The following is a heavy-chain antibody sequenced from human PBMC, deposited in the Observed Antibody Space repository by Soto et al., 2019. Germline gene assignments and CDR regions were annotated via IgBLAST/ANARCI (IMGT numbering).Heavy chain of an antibody. Sequence: ASVKVSCKASGYTFTSYGISWVRQAPGQGLEWMGWISAYNGNTNYAQKLQGRVTMTTDTSTSTAYMELRSLRSDDTAVYYCARSQDIVVVPAAILISYWFDPWGQGTLVTVS. J-gene: IGHJ5*02. V-gene: IGHV1-18*01. CDR3: ARSQDIVVVPAAILISYWFDP. CDR2: ISAYNGNT. CDR1: GYTFTSYG. D-gene: IGHD2-2*01.